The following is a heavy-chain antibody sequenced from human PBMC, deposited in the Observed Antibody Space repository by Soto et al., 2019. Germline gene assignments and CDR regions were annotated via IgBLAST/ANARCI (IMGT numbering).Heavy chain of an antibody. D-gene: IGHD2-15*01. CDR3: AAGYCSGGSCPPFDP. J-gene: IGHJ5*02. CDR1: GFTFSSYA. V-gene: IGHV3-30-3*01. Sequence: QPGGSLRLSCAASGFTFSSYAMHWVRQAPGKGLEWVAVISYDGSNKYYADSVKGRFTISRDNSKNTLYLQMNSLRAEDTAVYYCAAGYCSGGSCPPFDPWGQGTLVTVSS. CDR2: ISYDGSNK.